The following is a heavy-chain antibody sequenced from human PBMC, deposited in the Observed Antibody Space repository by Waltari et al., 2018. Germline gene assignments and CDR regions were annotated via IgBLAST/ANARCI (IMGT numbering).Heavy chain of an antibody. J-gene: IGHJ6*03. CDR1: GFTFSSYW. V-gene: IGHV3-7*01. CDR2: IKQDGSEN. CDR3: ARVFVYGANSGKRPMDV. Sequence: EVQMVESGGGLVQPGGSLRLSCAASGFTFSSYWMTWVRQAPGKGLEWVAKIKQDGSENYYVDSVKGRFTISRDDAKNSLYLQMNSLRNEDTAVYFCARVFVYGANSGKRPMDVWGKGTTVTVSS. D-gene: IGHD4-17*01.